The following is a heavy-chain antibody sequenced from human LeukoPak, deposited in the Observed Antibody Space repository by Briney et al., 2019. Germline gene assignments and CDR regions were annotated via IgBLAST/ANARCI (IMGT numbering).Heavy chain of an antibody. CDR1: GFTFDDFA. Sequence: GGSLRLSCAASGFTFDDFAMHWVRQAPGKGLEWVSSISWNSGSIGYADSVKGRFTISRDNAKNSLYLQMNSLRAEDTALYYCAKDYYGSGSYNYFVFWGQGTLVTVSS. V-gene: IGHV3-9*01. CDR3: AKDYYGSGSYNYFVF. D-gene: IGHD3-10*01. J-gene: IGHJ4*02. CDR2: ISWNSGSI.